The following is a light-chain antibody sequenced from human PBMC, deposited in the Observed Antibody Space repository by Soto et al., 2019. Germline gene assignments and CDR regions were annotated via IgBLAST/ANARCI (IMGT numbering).Light chain of an antibody. Sequence: QSVLTQPASVSGSPGQSITISCTGTSSDVGAYNRVSWYQQRSGKAPKLMVYEVTNRPSGVSNRFSGSKSGNTASLTISELQAEDEAEYYCLSYTTSSSYVFGTGTKLTVL. J-gene: IGLJ1*01. V-gene: IGLV2-14*01. CDR2: EVT. CDR1: SSDVGAYNR. CDR3: LSYTTSSSYV.